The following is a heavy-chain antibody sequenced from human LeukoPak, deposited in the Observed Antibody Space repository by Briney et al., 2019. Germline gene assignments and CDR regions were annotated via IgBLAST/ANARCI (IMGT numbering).Heavy chain of an antibody. J-gene: IGHJ4*02. V-gene: IGHV3-53*05. CDR2: IYSGGST. CDR3: ARDKAPSRVVGAPSGLDY. D-gene: IGHD1-26*01. CDR1: GFTVSSNY. Sequence: PGGSLRLSCAASGFTVSSNYMSWVRQAPGKGLEWVSVIYSGGSTYYADSVKGRFTISRDNSKNTLYLQMNSLRAEDTAVYYCARDKAPSRVVGAPSGLDYWGQGTLVTVSS.